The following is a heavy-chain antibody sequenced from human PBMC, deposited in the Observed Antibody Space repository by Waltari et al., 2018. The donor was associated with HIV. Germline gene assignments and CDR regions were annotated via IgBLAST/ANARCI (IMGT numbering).Heavy chain of an antibody. CDR3: ARGYLITKGAFDI. Sequence: EVQLVESGGGVVQPGGSVRPSWAAPGFTFRPNWMSWVRQAPGKGLEWVASINEDGIEKYHVVFVRGRFTISRDNSKNLMYLQMNSLRAEDTAVYYCARGYLITKGAFDIWGQGTVVTVSS. D-gene: IGHD2-21*01. J-gene: IGHJ3*02. CDR2: INEDGIEK. CDR1: GFTFRPNW. V-gene: IGHV3-7*01.